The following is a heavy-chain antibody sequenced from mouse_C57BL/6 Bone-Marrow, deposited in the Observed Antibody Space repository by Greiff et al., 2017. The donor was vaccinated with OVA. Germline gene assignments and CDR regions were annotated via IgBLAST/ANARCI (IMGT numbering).Heavy chain of an antibody. CDR1: GYTFTSYT. CDR2: INPSSGYT. J-gene: IGHJ2*01. V-gene: IGHV1-4*01. Sequence: VQGVESGAELARPGASVKMSCKASGYTFTSYTMHWVKQRPGQGLEWIGYINPSSGYTKYNQKFKDKATLTADKSSSTAYMQLSSLTSEDSAVYYCARKRDYYFYFDYWGQGTTLTVSS. CDR3: ARKRDYYFYFDY. D-gene: IGHD1-1*01.